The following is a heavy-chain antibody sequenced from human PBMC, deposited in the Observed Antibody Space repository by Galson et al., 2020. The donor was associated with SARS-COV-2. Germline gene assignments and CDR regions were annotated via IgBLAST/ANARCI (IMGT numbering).Heavy chain of an antibody. CDR3: ARIPRYFDWLFRSDPYYYGMDV. V-gene: IGHV2-70*01. D-gene: IGHD3-9*01. CDR1: GFSLSTSGMC. Sequence: SGPTLVKPTQTLTLTCTFSGFSLSTSGMCVSWIRQPPGKALEWLALIDWDDDKYYSTSLKTRLTISKDTSKNQVVLTMTNMDPVDTATYYCARIPRYFDWLFRSDPYYYGMDVWGQGTTVTVAS. J-gene: IGHJ6*02. CDR2: IDWDDDK.